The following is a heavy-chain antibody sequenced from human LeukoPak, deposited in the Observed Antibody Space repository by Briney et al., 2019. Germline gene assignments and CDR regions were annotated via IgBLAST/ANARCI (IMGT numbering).Heavy chain of an antibody. CDR2: IIPILGIA. J-gene: IGHJ4*02. Sequence: SVKVSCKHSGGTFSSYTISWVRQAPGQGLEWMGRIIPILGIANYAQKFQGRVTITADKSTSTAYMELSSLRSEDTAVYYCARDIGIAARTTRFDYWGQGTLVTVSS. CDR3: ARDIGIAARTTRFDY. CDR1: GGTFSSYT. D-gene: IGHD6-6*01. V-gene: IGHV1-69*04.